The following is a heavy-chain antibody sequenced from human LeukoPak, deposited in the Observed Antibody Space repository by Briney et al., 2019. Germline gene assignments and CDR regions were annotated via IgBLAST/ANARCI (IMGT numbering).Heavy chain of an antibody. CDR1: GGSISSYY. CDR3: ARDRPPTD. J-gene: IGHJ4*02. V-gene: IGHV4-59*12. CDR2: IYYSGST. Sequence: PSETLSLTCTVSGGSISSYYWSWIRQPPGKGLEWIGYIYYSGSTNYNPSLKSRVTISVDTSKNQFSLKLSSVTAADTAVYYCARDRPPTDWGQGTLVTVSS.